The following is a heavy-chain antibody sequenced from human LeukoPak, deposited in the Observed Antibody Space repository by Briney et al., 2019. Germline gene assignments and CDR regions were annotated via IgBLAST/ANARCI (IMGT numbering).Heavy chain of an antibody. CDR1: GFTFSGNG. Sequence: GGSLRLSCAASGFTFSGNGMSWVRQAPGKGPEWVSGVTGDGATTYYADSVKGRFTISRDNSKNTVYLQMNSLRAEDTAFYYCAKMQGYFDYWSQGALVTVSA. V-gene: IGHV3-23*01. CDR2: VTGDGATT. CDR3: AKMQGYFDY. J-gene: IGHJ4*02.